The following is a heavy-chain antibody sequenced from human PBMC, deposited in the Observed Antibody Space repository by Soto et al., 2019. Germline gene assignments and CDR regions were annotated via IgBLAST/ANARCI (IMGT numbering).Heavy chain of an antibody. Sequence: PGESLKISCKGSGYSFTSYWIGWVRQMPGKGLEWMGIIYPGDSDTRYSPSFQGQVTISADKSISTAYLQWSSLKASDTAMYYCARHSLYSSGWYMAFDYWGQGTLVTVSS. CDR3: ARHSLYSSGWYMAFDY. V-gene: IGHV5-51*01. CDR2: IYPGDSDT. J-gene: IGHJ4*02. D-gene: IGHD6-19*01. CDR1: GYSFTSYW.